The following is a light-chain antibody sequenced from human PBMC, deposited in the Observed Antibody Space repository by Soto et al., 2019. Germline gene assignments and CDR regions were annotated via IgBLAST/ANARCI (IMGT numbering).Light chain of an antibody. CDR2: SAS. V-gene: IGKV1-12*01. J-gene: IGKJ5*01. Sequence: DIQMTQSPSTLSASVGDRVTITCRASQSISNWLAWYQQKPGKAPKLLIYSASSLHSGVPSRFSGSRSGTDFTLTISSPQPEDFATYYCQQANSFPLTFGQGTRLEIK. CDR3: QQANSFPLT. CDR1: QSISNW.